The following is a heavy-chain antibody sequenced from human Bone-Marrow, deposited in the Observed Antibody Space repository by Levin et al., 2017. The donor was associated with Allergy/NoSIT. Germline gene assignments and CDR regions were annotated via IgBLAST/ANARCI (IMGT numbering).Heavy chain of an antibody. CDR1: GFTFRHYT. CDR3: ARDPARGYYDSSGYSGDH. V-gene: IGHV3-48*02. CDR2: ITSSGDST. D-gene: IGHD3-22*01. Sequence: GESLKISCAASGFTFRHYTMNWVRQAPRKGLEWVSCITSSGDSTYYADSVKGRFTISRDNAKNSLYLQLNRLRDEDTAMYYCARDPARGYYDSSGYSGDHWGQGTLVTVSS. J-gene: IGHJ4*02.